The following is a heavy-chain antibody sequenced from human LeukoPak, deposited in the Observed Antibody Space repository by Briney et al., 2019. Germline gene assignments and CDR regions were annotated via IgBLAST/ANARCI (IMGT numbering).Heavy chain of an antibody. CDR1: GFTFSSYA. V-gene: IGHV3-23*01. Sequence: PGGSLRLSCAASGFTFSSYAMSWVRQAPGRGLEWVSAISGSGGSTYYADSVKGRFTISRDNAKNTLYLQMNRLRAEDTAVYYCAGDRWYCSGGSGYSGGALDCYYGMDVWGQGTTVTVSS. D-gene: IGHD2-15*01. J-gene: IGHJ6*02. CDR3: AGDRWYCSGGSGYSGGALDCYYGMDV. CDR2: ISGSGGST.